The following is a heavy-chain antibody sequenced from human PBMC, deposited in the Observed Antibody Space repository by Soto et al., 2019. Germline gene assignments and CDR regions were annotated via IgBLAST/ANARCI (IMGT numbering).Heavy chain of an antibody. D-gene: IGHD3-22*01. CDR1: GFTFSNAW. J-gene: IGHJ4*02. Sequence: GGSLRLSCAASGFTFSNAWMNWVRQAPGKGLEWVGRIKSKTDGGTTDYAAPVKGRFTISRDDSKNTLYLQMNSLKTEDTAVYYCTTEPYYYDSSGYYSKFDYWGQGTLVTVSS. V-gene: IGHV3-15*07. CDR3: TTEPYYYDSSGYYSKFDY. CDR2: IKSKTDGGTT.